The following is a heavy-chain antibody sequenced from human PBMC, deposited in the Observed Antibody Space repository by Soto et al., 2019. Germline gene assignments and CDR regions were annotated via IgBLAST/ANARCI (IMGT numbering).Heavy chain of an antibody. CDR2: IYWDDDK. CDR3: AHSHRGGLLWFGELFAFDI. D-gene: IGHD3-10*01. J-gene: IGHJ3*02. Sequence: SGPTLVNPTQTLTLTCTFSGFSLSTSGVGVGWIRQPPGKALEWLALIYWDDDKRYSPSLKSRLTITKDTSKNQVVLTMTNMDPVDTATYYCAHSHRGGLLWFGELFAFDIWGQGTMVTVSS. V-gene: IGHV2-5*02. CDR1: GFSLSTSGVG.